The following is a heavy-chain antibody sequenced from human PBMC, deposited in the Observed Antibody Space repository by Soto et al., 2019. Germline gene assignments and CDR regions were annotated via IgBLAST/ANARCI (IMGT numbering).Heavy chain of an antibody. J-gene: IGHJ3*02. CDR1: GYTFTSYG. V-gene: IGHV1-18*01. CDR2: ISAYNGKT. Sequence: QVQLVQSGAEVKKPGASVKVSCKASGYTFTSYGISWVRQAPGQGLEWMGWISAYNGKTNYAQKLQGRVTMTTDTSTSTGYMELRSLRSDDTAVYYCARDSLMIDVIEAFEIWGQGTMVTVSS. CDR3: ARDSLMIDVIEAFEI. D-gene: IGHD3-22*01.